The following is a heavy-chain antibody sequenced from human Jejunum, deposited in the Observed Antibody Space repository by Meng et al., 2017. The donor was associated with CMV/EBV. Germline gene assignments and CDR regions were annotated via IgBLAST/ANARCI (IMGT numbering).Heavy chain of an antibody. CDR3: ARILRESYDFWSGSDYGMDV. CDR2: VSTGESTI. D-gene: IGHD3-3*01. J-gene: IGHJ6*02. CDR1: DYY. V-gene: IGHV3-11*01. Sequence: DYYMSWIRQAPGQGLEWVAYVSTGESTIYSTDSVKGRFTISRDNAKNSLYLQMNSLRAEDTAVYYCARILRESYDFWSGSDYGMDVWGQGTTVTVSS.